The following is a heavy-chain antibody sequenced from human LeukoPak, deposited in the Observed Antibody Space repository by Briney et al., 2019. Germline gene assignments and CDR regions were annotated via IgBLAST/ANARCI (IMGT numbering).Heavy chain of an antibody. J-gene: IGHJ5*02. V-gene: IGHV4-4*09. CDR1: GGSISSYY. Sequence: PSETLSLTCTVSGGSISSYYWSWIRQPPGKGLEWIGYIYTSGSTNYNPSLKSRVTISVDTSKNQFSPKLSSVTAADTAVYYCARLPAAAIGWFDPWGQGTLVTVSS. CDR3: ARLPAAAIGWFDP. CDR2: IYTSGST. D-gene: IGHD2-2*01.